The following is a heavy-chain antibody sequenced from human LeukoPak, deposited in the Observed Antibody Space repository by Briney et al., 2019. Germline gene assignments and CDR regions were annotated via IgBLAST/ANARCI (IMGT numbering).Heavy chain of an antibody. V-gene: IGHV3-30*18. D-gene: IGHD1-26*01. Sequence: PSGGSLRLSCAASGFTFSSYGMHWVRQAPGKGLEWVAVISYDGSNKYYADSVKGRFTISRDNSKNTLYLQMNSLRAEDTAVYYCAKDYAVLSGSYPYYFDYWGQGTLVTVSS. CDR2: ISYDGSNK. CDR1: GFTFSSYG. J-gene: IGHJ4*02. CDR3: AKDYAVLSGSYPYYFDY.